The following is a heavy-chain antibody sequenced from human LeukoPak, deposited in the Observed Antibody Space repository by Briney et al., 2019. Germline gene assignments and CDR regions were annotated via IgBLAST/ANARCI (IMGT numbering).Heavy chain of an antibody. CDR3: ARDQYDILTGDYYYGMDV. CDR2: ISAYNGNT. D-gene: IGHD3-9*01. Sequence: ASVNVSCKASGYTFTSYGISWVRQAPGQGLEWMGWISAYNGNTNYAQKLQGRVTMTTDTSTSTAYMELRSLRSDDTAVYYCARDQYDILTGDYYYGMDVWGQGTTVTVSS. J-gene: IGHJ6*02. V-gene: IGHV1-18*01. CDR1: GYTFTSYG.